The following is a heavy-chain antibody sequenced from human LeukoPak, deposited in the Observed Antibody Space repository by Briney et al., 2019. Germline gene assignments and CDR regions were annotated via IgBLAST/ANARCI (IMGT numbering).Heavy chain of an antibody. CDR2: IYFRGTP. Sequence: KTAETVSLTCTVSRGSISTYYWTWIRQPPGKGLEWIGYIYFRGTPSYNPSLKSRVTISVDTSKNVLSLNLKSVTAADTALYYCTRDPTSCAGFFDYWGQGIQLLVSS. V-gene: IGHV4-59*01. D-gene: IGHD2-2*01. CDR3: TRDPTSCAGFFDY. J-gene: IGHJ4*02. CDR1: RGSISTYY.